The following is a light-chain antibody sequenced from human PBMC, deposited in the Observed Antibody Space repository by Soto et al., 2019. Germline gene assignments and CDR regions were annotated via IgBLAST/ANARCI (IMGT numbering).Light chain of an antibody. V-gene: IGKV1-5*01. Sequence: GDRVTLTCRASQTISTWLAWYQQKPGKAPKLLIYDVSTLESGVPSRFSGSGSGTEFTLTISSLQPDDFATYYCQQYDVDSLAFGQGTKVEIK. CDR2: DVS. CDR3: QQYDVDSLA. J-gene: IGKJ1*01. CDR1: QTISTW.